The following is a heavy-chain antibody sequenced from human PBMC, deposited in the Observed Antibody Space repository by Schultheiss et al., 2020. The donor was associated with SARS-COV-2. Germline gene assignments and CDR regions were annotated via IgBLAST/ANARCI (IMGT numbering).Heavy chain of an antibody. CDR2: ISGSGGST. CDR1: GFTFSSYA. J-gene: IGHJ5*02. Sequence: GESLKISCAASGFTFSSYAMSWVRQAPGKGLEWVSAISGSGGSTYYADSVKGRFTISRDNSKNTLYLQMNSLRAEDTAVYYCASSPSTSATGDCWFDPWGQGTLVTVSS. D-gene: IGHD2-2*01. V-gene: IGHV3-23*01. CDR3: ASSPSTSATGDCWFDP.